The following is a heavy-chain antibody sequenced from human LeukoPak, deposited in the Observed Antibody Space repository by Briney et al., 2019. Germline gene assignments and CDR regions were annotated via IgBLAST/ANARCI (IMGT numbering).Heavy chain of an antibody. D-gene: IGHD3-3*01. CDR3: ATRESLFLEWLPQGD. V-gene: IGHV4-34*01. J-gene: IGHJ4*02. Sequence: PSETLSLTCAVYGGSFSGYYWSWIRQPPGKGLEWIGEINHSGGTNYNPSLKSRVTISVDTSKNQFSLELSSVTAADTAVYYCATRESLFLEWLPQGDWGQGTLVTVSS. CDR1: GGSFSGYY. CDR2: INHSGGT.